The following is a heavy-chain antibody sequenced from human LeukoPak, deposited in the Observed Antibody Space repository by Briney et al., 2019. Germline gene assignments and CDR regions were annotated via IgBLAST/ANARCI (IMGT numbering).Heavy chain of an antibody. CDR2: LNPGDGYT. J-gene: IGHJ3*02. D-gene: IGHD3-16*01. V-gene: IGHV1-46*01. CDR1: GYTLTSFH. CDR3: AKDRGGSYTFYI. Sequence: ASVKVSCKASGYTLTSFHMHWVRQAPGQGLEWMGILNPGDGYTNYAQKFQGRVTVTRDTSTSTVYMELRSLRSKDTAVYYCAKDRGGSYTFYIWGQGTMVTVSS.